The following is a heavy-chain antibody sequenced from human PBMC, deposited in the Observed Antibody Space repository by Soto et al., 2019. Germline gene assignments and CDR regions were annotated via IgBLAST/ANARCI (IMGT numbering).Heavy chain of an antibody. V-gene: IGHV3-7*01. CDR3: ARVYGVGATWCHDAFDI. J-gene: IGHJ3*02. D-gene: IGHD1-26*01. Sequence: EVQLVESGGGLVQPGGSLRLSCAASGFTFSSYWMSWVRQAAGKGLEWVANIKQDGSEKYYVDSVKGRFTISRENAKNSLYLQMNSLRAEDTAVYYCARVYGVGATWCHDAFDIWGQGTMVTVSS. CDR1: GFTFSSYW. CDR2: IKQDGSEK.